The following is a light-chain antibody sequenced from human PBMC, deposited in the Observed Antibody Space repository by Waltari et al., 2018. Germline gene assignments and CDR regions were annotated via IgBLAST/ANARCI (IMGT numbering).Light chain of an antibody. CDR3: QHYKNFPLT. V-gene: IGKV1-5*01. CDR1: EDINTW. J-gene: IGKJ4*01. Sequence: DVQMTQSPSTLSASVGDRVTFTCRASEDINTWLAWYQQKPGKAPKLLISDAASLKSGVPSRFSGSGSGTDFTLTITSMQPDDFATYYCQHYKNFPLTFGGGTNVEV. CDR2: DAA.